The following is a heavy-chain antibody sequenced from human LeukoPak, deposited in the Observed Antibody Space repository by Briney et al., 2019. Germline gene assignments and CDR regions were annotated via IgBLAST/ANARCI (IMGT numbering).Heavy chain of an antibody. CDR1: GFQFSNYG. J-gene: IGHJ1*01. V-gene: IGHV3-23*01. Sequence: GGSLRLSCATSGFQFSNYGMSWVRQAPGKGLEWVSAISGSGGSTYYADSVKGRFTISRDNSKNTLYLQMNSLRAEDTAVYYCAKSYDILTGYSSRDQYFQHWGQGTLVTVSS. CDR2: ISGSGGST. CDR3: AKSYDILTGYSSRDQYFQH. D-gene: IGHD3-9*01.